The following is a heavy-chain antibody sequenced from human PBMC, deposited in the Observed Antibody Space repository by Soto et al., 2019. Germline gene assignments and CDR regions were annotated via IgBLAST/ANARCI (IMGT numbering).Heavy chain of an antibody. Sequence: EVQLVQSGGGLVQPGGSLRLSCAGYGVTVTSNYMNWVRQAPGKGLEWVSVIYSGENAYYADSVAGRFTISRDNSKNTLYLQMNSLRVEDTAVYYCARDLDAFDTWGQGTMVIVSS. CDR2: IYSGENA. J-gene: IGHJ3*02. CDR1: GVTVTSNY. CDR3: ARDLDAFDT. V-gene: IGHV3-53*01.